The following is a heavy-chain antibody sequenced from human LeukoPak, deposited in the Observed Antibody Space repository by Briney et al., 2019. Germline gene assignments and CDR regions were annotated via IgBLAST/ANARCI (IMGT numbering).Heavy chain of an antibody. CDR1: GFTFSSYS. V-gene: IGHV3-21*01. CDR3: ARDYIAAADRDY. Sequence: GGSLRLSCAASGFTFSSYSMNWVRQAPGKGLEWVSSISSSSSYIYYADSVKGRFTISRDNAKNSLYLQMNSLRGEDTAVYYCARDYIAAADRDYWGQGTLVTVSS. CDR2: ISSSSSYI. D-gene: IGHD6-13*01. J-gene: IGHJ4*02.